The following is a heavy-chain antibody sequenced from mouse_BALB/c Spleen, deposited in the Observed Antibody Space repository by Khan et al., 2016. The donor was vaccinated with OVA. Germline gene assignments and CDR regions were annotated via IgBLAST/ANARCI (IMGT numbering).Heavy chain of an antibody. CDR1: GYSLTTNYA. Sequence: EVQLQESGPGLVKPSQSLSLTCTVTGYSLTTNYAWDWIRQFPGNKLEWMGYISYSGSTSYNQSLKSRISITRDTSKNQFFLQLNSVTTEDTATYYCARKNYYVYAVDYWGQGTSVTFSS. CDR2: ISYSGST. V-gene: IGHV3-2*02. J-gene: IGHJ4*01. CDR3: ARKNYYVYAVDY. D-gene: IGHD1-1*01.